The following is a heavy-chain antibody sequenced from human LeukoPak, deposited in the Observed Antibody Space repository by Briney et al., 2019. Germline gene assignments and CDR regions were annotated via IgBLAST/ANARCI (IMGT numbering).Heavy chain of an antibody. D-gene: IGHD3-9*01. V-gene: IGHV1-8*01. J-gene: IGHJ5*02. CDR2: MNPNSGNT. CDR1: GYTFTSYN. Sequence: RASVKVSCKASGYTFTSYNINWVRQATGQGLEWMGWMNPNSGNTGYAQKFQGRVTITRDTSISTAFMELSSLRSEDTAVYYCARGIRRYFDWLPLSDWFDPWGQGTLVTVSS. CDR3: ARGIRRYFDWLPLSDWFDP.